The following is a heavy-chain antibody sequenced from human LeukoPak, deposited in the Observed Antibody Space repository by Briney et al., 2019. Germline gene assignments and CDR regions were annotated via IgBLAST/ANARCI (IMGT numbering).Heavy chain of an antibody. J-gene: IGHJ6*02. CDR1: GFTVSSNY. CDR3: ARDGRYCIITSCYGYYGMDV. CDR2: IYSGGST. V-gene: IGHV3-53*04. D-gene: IGHD2-2*01. Sequence: GGSLRLSCAASGFTVSSNYMSWVRQAPGKGLEGVSVIYSGGSTYYADSVKGRFTISRQNSKNTLDLQMNSLRPEDTAVYYCARDGRYCIITSCYGYYGMDVWGQGTTVTVSS.